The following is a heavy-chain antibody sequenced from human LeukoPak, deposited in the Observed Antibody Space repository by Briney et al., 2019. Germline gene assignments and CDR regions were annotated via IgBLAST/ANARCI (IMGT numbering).Heavy chain of an antibody. V-gene: IGHV4-38-2*02. Sequence: SATLSLTCTVSGYSISSGYYWGWIRQPPGKGLEWIGNIYHSGSTSYNPSLKSRVTISVDTSKNQFSLKLSSVTAADTALYYCARQRWLVHNWFDPWGQGTLVTVSS. CDR3: ARQRWLVHNWFDP. CDR2: IYHSGST. D-gene: IGHD6-19*01. J-gene: IGHJ5*02. CDR1: GYSISSGYY.